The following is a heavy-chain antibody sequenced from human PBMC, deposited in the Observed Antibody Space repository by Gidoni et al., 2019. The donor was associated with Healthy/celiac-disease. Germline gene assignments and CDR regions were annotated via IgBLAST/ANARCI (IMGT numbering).Heavy chain of an antibody. CDR3: ARWRSSGWKYFDY. CDR2: INHSGST. Sequence: QVQLQQWGAGLLKPSETLSRICAVYGGSFSDYYWNWIRQPPGKGLEWIGEINHSGSTNYHPSLKSRVTISVDTSKNQFSLKLRSVTAADTAVYYCARWRSSGWKYFDYWGQGTLVTVSS. J-gene: IGHJ4*02. V-gene: IGHV4-34*01. D-gene: IGHD6-19*01. CDR1: GGSFSDYY.